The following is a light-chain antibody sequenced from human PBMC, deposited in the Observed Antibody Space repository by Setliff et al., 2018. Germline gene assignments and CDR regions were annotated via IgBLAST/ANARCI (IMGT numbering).Light chain of an antibody. CDR1: SSNIGAGYD. CDR2: GNN. Sequence: QSALTQPPSVSGAPGQRVTISCTGSSSNIGAGYDVQWYQQLPGTAPKLLMYGNNNRPSGVPDRFSGSKSGTSASLAISGLQAEDEAVYYCQSYDSSPSASDVVFGGGT. J-gene: IGLJ2*01. V-gene: IGLV1-40*01. CDR3: QSYDSSPSASDVV.